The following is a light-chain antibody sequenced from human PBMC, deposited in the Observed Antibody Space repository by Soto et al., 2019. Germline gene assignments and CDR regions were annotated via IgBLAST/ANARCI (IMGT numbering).Light chain of an antibody. V-gene: IGKV1-5*03. CDR3: LQYNRHSHT. Sequence: DIQMTQSPSTLSASVGDRVTITCRASQRISSWLAWYQQKPGKAPKLLIYKASTIESGFPSMVRGSGSGTEFPLTISSLQPDDFATYYCLQYNRHSHTFGQGNNVEIK. CDR1: QRISSW. J-gene: IGKJ1*01. CDR2: KAS.